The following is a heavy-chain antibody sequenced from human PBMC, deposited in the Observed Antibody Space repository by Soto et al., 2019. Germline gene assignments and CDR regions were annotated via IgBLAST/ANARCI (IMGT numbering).Heavy chain of an antibody. CDR3: ARSPAYGDYANLDT. CDR2: IYTTRSP. Sequence: SETLSLTCPVSGDSVSKYYWNWIRQPAGKGLECIGRIYTTRSPNYNPSLKSRVTMSVDTSKNQFALKLNLSSVAAADTAVYYCARSPAYGDYANLDTWGQGTLVTVSS. J-gene: IGHJ5*02. CDR1: GDSVSKYY. V-gene: IGHV4-4*07. D-gene: IGHD4-17*01.